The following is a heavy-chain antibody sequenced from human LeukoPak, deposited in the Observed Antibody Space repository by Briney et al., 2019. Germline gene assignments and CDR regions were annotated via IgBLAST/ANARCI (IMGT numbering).Heavy chain of an antibody. CDR2: INHSGST. CDR3: ARGLSPYYYYYMDV. D-gene: IGHD3-16*02. Sequence: PSETLSLTCAVYGGSFSGYYWSWIRQPPGKGLEWIGEINHSGSTNYNPSLKSRVTLSVDTSKNQFSLKLSSVTAADTAVYYCARGLSPYYYYYMDVWGKGTRSPSP. J-gene: IGHJ6*03. V-gene: IGHV4-34*01. CDR1: GGSFSGYY.